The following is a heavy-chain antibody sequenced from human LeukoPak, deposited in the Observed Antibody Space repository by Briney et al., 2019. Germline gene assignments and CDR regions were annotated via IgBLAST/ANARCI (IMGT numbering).Heavy chain of an antibody. J-gene: IGHJ4*02. CDR3: ASRNYYDSSGYIDY. V-gene: IGHV4-59*01. Sequence: PSETLSLTCTVSGGFISSYYWIWIRQPPGKGLEWIGYIYYSGSTNYNPSLKSRVTISLDTSKNQFSLRLSSVTAADTALYYCASRNYYDSSGYIDYWGQGTLVTVSS. CDR1: GGFISSYY. D-gene: IGHD3-22*01. CDR2: IYYSGST.